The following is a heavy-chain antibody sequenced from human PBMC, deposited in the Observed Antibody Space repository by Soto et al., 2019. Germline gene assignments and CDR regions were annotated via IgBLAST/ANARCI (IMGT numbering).Heavy chain of an antibody. V-gene: IGHV4-39*02. CDR1: GGSISSENSN. CDR3: AGGDYYHSSGYYFYYYTMDV. D-gene: IGHD3-22*01. J-gene: IGHJ6*02. CDR2: IRYSGST. Sequence: SETLSLTCTVSGGSISSENSNWAWIRQPPGKGLEWIGSIRYSGSTYYNPSLKSRVTISVDTSKSHFSLKLSSVTAADTAVYYCAGGDYYHSSGYYFYYYTMDVWGQGTTVTVSS.